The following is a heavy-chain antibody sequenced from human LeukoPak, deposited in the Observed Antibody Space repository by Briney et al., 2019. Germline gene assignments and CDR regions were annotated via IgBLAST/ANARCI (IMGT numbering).Heavy chain of an antibody. CDR3: ARDRIRVGATRFPDFDY. D-gene: IGHD1-26*01. Sequence: GGSLRLSCAASGLTFSSYSMNWVRQAPGKGLEWVSSISSSSSYIYYADSVKGRFTISRDNAKNSLYLQMNSLRTEDTAVYYCARDRIRVGATRFPDFDYWGQGTLVTVSS. CDR2: ISSSSSYI. V-gene: IGHV3-21*01. CDR1: GLTFSSYS. J-gene: IGHJ4*02.